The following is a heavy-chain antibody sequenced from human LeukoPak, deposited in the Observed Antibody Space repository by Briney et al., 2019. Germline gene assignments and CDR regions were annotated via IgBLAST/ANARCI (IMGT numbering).Heavy chain of an antibody. CDR3: ARDERGSPLDESLLIFDY. CDR1: GGTFSSYA. J-gene: IGHJ4*02. D-gene: IGHD6-6*01. CDR2: IIPIFGTA. V-gene: IGHV1-69*13. Sequence: GASVKVSCKASGGTFSSYAISWVRQAPGQGLEWMGGIIPIFGTANYAQKFQGRVTITADESTSTAYMELSSLRSEDTAVYYCARDERGSPLDESLLIFDYWGQGTLVTVSS.